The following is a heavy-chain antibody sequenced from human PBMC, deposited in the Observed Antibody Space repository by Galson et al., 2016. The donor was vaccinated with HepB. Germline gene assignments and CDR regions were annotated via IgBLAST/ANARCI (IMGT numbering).Heavy chain of an antibody. Sequence: SVKVSCKASGEVSGDTFRTYAISWVRQAPGQGLEWMGWITPTFGTAKYAQRFEGRVTITADESTTTAYMELSSLRSQDTALYYCASHTRGQYDSGRYEFNYWGQGTLVSVSS. CDR1: GDTFRTYA. J-gene: IGHJ4*02. CDR2: ITPTFGTA. D-gene: IGHD3-10*01. CDR3: ASHTRGQYDSGRYEFNY. V-gene: IGHV1-69*13.